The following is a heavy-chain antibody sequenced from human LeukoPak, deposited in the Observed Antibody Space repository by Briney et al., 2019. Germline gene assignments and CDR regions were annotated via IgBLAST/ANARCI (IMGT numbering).Heavy chain of an antibody. CDR3: AKERYFDWLSNWFDP. CDR1: GFTFSSYG. J-gene: IGHJ5*02. CDR2: ISGSGGST. Sequence: PGGSLRLSCAASGFTFSSYGMSWVRQAPGKGLEWVSAISGSGGSTYYADSVKGRFTISRDNSKNTLYLQMNSLRAEDTAVYYCAKERYFDWLSNWFDPWGQGTLVTVSS. D-gene: IGHD3-9*01. V-gene: IGHV3-23*01.